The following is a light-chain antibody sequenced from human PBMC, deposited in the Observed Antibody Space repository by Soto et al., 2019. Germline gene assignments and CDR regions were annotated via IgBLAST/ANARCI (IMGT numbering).Light chain of an antibody. CDR1: QSVSSNF. CDR3: QQYGSSPWP. J-gene: IGKJ1*01. Sequence: EIVLTQSPGTLSLSPGERATLSCRASQSVSSNFLAWYQQKPGQAPRLLIYGASRMATGIPDRFSGSGSGTDFTLTINRLEPEDFAVYYCQQYGSSPWPFGQGTKVDIK. V-gene: IGKV3-20*01. CDR2: GAS.